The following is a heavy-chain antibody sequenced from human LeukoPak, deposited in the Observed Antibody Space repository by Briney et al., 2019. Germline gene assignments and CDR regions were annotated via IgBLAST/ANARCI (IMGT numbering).Heavy chain of an antibody. D-gene: IGHD6-13*01. CDR1: GFTFSNSD. Sequence: GGSLRLSCAAPGFTFSNSDMHWVRHAAGKGLEWVSAIGTVGDTYYPGSVKGRFTISRENAKNSLYLQMNSLRAGDTAVYYCAREMGDKYSSSWALDLWGRGTLVTVSS. CDR3: AREMGDKYSSSWALDL. V-gene: IGHV3-13*01. J-gene: IGHJ2*01. CDR2: IGTVGDT.